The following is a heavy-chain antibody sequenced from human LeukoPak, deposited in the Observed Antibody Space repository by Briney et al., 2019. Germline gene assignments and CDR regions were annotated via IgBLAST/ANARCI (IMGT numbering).Heavy chain of an antibody. CDR1: GFTVRSNY. CDR2: IFSNGST. D-gene: IGHD1-26*01. CDR3: ARDSAIVGAIYYMDV. J-gene: IGHJ6*03. V-gene: IGHV3-53*01. Sequence: PGGSLRLSCAASGFTVRSNYMSWVRQAPGRGLEWVSVIFSNGSTYYADSVKGRFTISRDSSKNKVFLQMNSLRAEDTAVYYCARDSAIVGAIYYMDVWGKGTTVTVSS.